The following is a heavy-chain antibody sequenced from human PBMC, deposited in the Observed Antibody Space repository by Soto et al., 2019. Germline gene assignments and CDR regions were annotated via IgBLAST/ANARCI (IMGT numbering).Heavy chain of an antibody. V-gene: IGHV1-69*01. Sequence: QVQLVQSGAEVKKPGSSVKVSCKASGGTFSSYAISWVRQAPGQGLEWMGGIIPIFGTANYAQKFQGRVTITADESTSTAYMELSRLRSEDTAVYYCARSRVTYYYDRSAFDIWGQGKMVTVSS. CDR1: GGTFSSYA. J-gene: IGHJ3*02. D-gene: IGHD3-22*01. CDR2: IIPIFGTA. CDR3: ARSRVTYYYDRSAFDI.